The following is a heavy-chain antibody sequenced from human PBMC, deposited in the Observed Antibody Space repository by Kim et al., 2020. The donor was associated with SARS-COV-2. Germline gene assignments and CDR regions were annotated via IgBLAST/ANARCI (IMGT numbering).Heavy chain of an antibody. D-gene: IGHD6-13*01. CDR3: ARAAWDSSSWFST. Sequence: GGSLRLSCAASGFTFSNYDIHWVRHAPGKGLEWVTVIWHDGSKLFYADSVQGRFTISRDNSKNTVYLQMNSLRADDTAVYYCARAAWDSSSWFSTWGQGTLVTVSS. CDR1: GFTFSNYD. CDR2: IWHDGSKL. J-gene: IGHJ5*02. V-gene: IGHV3-33*01.